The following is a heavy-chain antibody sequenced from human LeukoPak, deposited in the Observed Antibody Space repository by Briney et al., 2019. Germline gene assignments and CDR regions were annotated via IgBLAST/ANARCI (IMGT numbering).Heavy chain of an antibody. J-gene: IGHJ4*02. V-gene: IGHV3-74*01. D-gene: IGHD2/OR15-2a*01. CDR1: GFTFSSYW. CDR3: ARGRNTSPDY. CDR2: INIHWTST. Sequence: PGGSLRLSCAASGFTFSSYWMHWVRQAPGKGLVWVSRINIHWTSTTYADSVKGRFTISRDNAKNTLYLQMNSLRAEDTAVYYCARGRNTSPDYWGQGTLVTVSS.